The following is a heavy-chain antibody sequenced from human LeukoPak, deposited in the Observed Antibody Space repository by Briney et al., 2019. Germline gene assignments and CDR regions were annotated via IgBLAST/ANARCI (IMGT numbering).Heavy chain of an antibody. J-gene: IGHJ6*02. V-gene: IGHV1-2*02. CDR3: ARYSYDFWSGYPPEYGMDV. CDR2: INPNSGGT. CDR1: GYTFTGYY. D-gene: IGHD3-3*01. Sequence: ASVKVSCKASGYTFTGYYMHWVRQAPGQGLEWVGWINPNSGGTNYAQKFRGRVTMTRDTSISTAYMELSRLRSDGTAVYYCARYSYDFWSGYPPEYGMDVWGQGTTVTVSS.